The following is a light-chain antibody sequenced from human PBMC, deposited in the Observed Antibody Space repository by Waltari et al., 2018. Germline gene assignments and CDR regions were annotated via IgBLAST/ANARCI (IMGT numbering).Light chain of an antibody. CDR3: QRYSNWPPEYT. CDR1: QSVGSN. V-gene: IGKV3-15*01. Sequence: EIVVTQSPATLSVSPGERATLSCRPSQSVGSNLAWYQQKPGQAPRLLTYGASTRATGIPARFSGSGSGTEFTLTISSLQSEDFAVYYCQRYSNWPPEYTFGQGTKLEIK. CDR2: GAS. J-gene: IGKJ2*01.